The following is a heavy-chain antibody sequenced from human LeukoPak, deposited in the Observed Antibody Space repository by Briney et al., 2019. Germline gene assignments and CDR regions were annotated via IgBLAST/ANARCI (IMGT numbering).Heavy chain of an antibody. CDR2: IKQDGGEK. CDR3: ARDSGGPYYYGSGSYSNPGYFDY. CDR1: GFRFSSYW. Sequence: PGGSLRLSCAASGFRFSSYWMSWVRQAPGKGLEWVATIKQDGGEKYYVDSVRGRFTISRDNAKNSLHLQMNSLRADDTAVYFCARDSGGPYYYGSGSYSNPGYFDYWGQGTLVTVSS. V-gene: IGHV3-7*03. J-gene: IGHJ4*02. D-gene: IGHD3-10*01.